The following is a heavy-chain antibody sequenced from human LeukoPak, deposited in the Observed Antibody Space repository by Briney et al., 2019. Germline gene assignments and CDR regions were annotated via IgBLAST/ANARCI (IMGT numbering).Heavy chain of an antibody. J-gene: IGHJ6*03. D-gene: IGHD2-2*01. CDR1: GFTFSYYS. CDR2: ITSSSNMI. Sequence: GGSLRLSCAASGFTFSYYSMNWVRLAPGKGLDWVSYITSSSNMIYYAVSVKGRFTISRDNDKNSLYLQMNSLRAEDTAVYYCARVDYCGSTSCYRTNYLDDWGRGTTVTVSS. CDR3: ARVDYCGSTSCYRTNYLDD. V-gene: IGHV3-48*04.